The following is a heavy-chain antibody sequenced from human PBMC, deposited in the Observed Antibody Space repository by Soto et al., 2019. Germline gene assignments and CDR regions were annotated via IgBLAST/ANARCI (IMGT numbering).Heavy chain of an antibody. V-gene: IGHV3-9*01. CDR1: GFTFDDYG. Sequence: EVQLVESGGGLVQPGRSLRLSCAASGFTFDDYGMHWVLQAPGKGLEWISGISWNSGKIDYADSVKGRFTISRDNAKNSMYLQMNSLRAEDTALYYCAKDLHGSMSVIDYWGQGILVTVST. CDR2: ISWNSGKI. CDR3: AKDLHGSMSVIDY. J-gene: IGHJ4*02. D-gene: IGHD3-10*01.